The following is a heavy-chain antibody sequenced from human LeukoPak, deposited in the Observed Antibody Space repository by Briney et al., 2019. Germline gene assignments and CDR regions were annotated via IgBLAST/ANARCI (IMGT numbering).Heavy chain of an antibody. CDR1: GFTFSRNG. CDR3: AKDRRAGSYDY. CDR2: ISGSGGNT. Sequence: GGSLRLSCAASGFTFSRNGMTWVRQAPGKGLEWVSAISGSGGNTYYADSVKGRFTISRDNSKNTLYLQMNGLRAEDTAVYYCAKDRRAGSYDYWGQGTLVTVSS. J-gene: IGHJ4*02. D-gene: IGHD3-10*01. V-gene: IGHV3-23*01.